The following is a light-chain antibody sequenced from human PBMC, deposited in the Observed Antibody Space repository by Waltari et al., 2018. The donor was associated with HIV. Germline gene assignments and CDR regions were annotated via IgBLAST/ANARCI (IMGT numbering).Light chain of an antibody. CDR2: DVT. J-gene: IGLJ1*01. V-gene: IGLV2-11*01. Sequence: QSALTQPRSVSGSPGQSVTISCTGTSSSVAGYNSVSWHQQHSGKAPKLLIYDVTQRPSGGPDRFSGSKSGNTASLTSSGLQAEDEADYYCCSYAGSYTYVFGTGTKVTVL. CDR3: CSYAGSYTYV. CDR1: SSSVAGYNS.